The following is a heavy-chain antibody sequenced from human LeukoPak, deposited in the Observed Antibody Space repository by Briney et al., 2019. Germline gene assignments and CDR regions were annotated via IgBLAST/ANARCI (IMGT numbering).Heavy chain of an antibody. D-gene: IGHD3-22*01. Sequence: GESLKISCKASRYSFTSYWIAWVRQMPGKGLEWKGIIYPGDSDTRYSPSFQGQVTISADKSISTAYLQWSSLKASDTAMYYCARHGDLGYYDSSGYWGKWGQGTLVTVSS. J-gene: IGHJ4*02. CDR1: RYSFTSYW. V-gene: IGHV5-51*01. CDR3: ARHGDLGYYDSSGYWGK. CDR2: IYPGDSDT.